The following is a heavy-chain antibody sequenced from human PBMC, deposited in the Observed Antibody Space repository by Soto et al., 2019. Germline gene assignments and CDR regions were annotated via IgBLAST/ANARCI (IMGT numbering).Heavy chain of an antibody. CDR1: GFTFSSYG. V-gene: IGHV3-13*01. D-gene: IGHD6-13*01. CDR3: ARGWLATGGSLSYMDV. CDR2: IGTAGDT. Sequence: GGCLRLSCAASGFTFSSYGMHWVRQATGKGLEWVSAIGTAGDTYYPGSVKGRFTISRENAKNSLYLQMNSLRAGDTALYYCARGWLATGGSLSYMDVWGKGTTVTVSS. J-gene: IGHJ6*03.